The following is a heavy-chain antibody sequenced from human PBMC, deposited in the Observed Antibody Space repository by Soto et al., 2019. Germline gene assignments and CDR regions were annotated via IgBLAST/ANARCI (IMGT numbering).Heavy chain of an antibody. D-gene: IGHD3-9*01. CDR3: ASVRYFDWSIDY. J-gene: IGHJ4*02. CDR1: GGSISSSSYY. V-gene: IGHV4-39*01. CDR2: IYYSGST. Sequence: SETLSLTCTVSGGSISSSSYYWGWIRQPPGKGLEWIGSIYYSGSTYYNPSLKSRVTISVDTSKNQFSLKLGSVTAADTAVYYCASVRYFDWSIDYWGQGTLVTVSS.